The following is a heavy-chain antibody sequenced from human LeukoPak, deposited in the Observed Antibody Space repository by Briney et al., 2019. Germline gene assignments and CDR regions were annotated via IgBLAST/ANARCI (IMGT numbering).Heavy chain of an antibody. Sequence: SETLPLTCTVSGGSIHSYWSWIRQPAGKGLEWIGRISGSGTITYNPALQSRLTISIDTSKNQFSLKLMSVTAADTAVYYCARGKKQTYDYVWGSYRYSWFDPWGQGTLVTVSS. CDR3: ARGKKQTYDYVWGSYRYSWFDP. V-gene: IGHV4-4*07. CDR1: GGSIHSY. J-gene: IGHJ5*02. D-gene: IGHD3-16*02. CDR2: ISGSGTI.